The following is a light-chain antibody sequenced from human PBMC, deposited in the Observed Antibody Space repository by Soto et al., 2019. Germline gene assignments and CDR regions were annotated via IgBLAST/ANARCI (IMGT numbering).Light chain of an antibody. CDR2: AAS. CDR3: QHYNSYSEA. J-gene: IGKJ1*01. CDR1: HNIKNY. Sequence: DIQMTQSPSSLSASVGDRVNITCRASHNIKNYLNWYQQKPGKAPKLLIYAASSLQSGVPSRFSGSGSGTEFTLTISSLQPDDFATYYCQHYNSYSEAFGQGTKVDI. V-gene: IGKV1-17*01.